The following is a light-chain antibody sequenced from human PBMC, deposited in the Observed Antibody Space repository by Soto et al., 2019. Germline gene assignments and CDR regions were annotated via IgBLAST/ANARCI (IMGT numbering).Light chain of an antibody. V-gene: IGKV3-20*01. J-gene: IGKJ2*01. CDR2: GAS. CDR1: QSVSSSY. CDR3: QQYGGSPTYT. Sequence: IVLTQSPGTLSLSPGERATLSCRASQSVSSSYLAWYQQKPGQAPRLLIYGASSRATGIPDRFSGGGSGTDFTLTISRLEPEDFAVYYCQQYGGSPTYTFGQGTKLEIK.